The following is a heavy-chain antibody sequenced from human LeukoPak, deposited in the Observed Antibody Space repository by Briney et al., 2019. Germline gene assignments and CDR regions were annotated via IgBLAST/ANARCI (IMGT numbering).Heavy chain of an antibody. CDR1: GYTFTGYY. Sequence: GASVKVSCKASGYTFTGYYMHWVRQAPGQGLEWMGWINPNSGGTNYAQKFQGRVTMTRDTSISTAYMELSRLRSDDTAAYYCARYYDSSGYSFLNAFDIWGQGTMVTVSS. V-gene: IGHV1-2*02. CDR3: ARYYDSSGYSFLNAFDI. D-gene: IGHD3-22*01. CDR2: INPNSGGT. J-gene: IGHJ3*02.